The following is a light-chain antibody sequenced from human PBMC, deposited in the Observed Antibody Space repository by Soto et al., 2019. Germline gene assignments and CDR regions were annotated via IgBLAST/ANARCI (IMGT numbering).Light chain of an antibody. Sequence: QSVLTQPSSVSGTPGQGVTISCSGSISNIGNNYVYWFQQLPGTAPKVLTNRNDQRPSGVPDRFSGSKSGTSASLAISGLRSEDEADYYCAAWDDTGRIYVVGTGTKLTVL. CDR1: ISNIGNNY. CDR2: RND. V-gene: IGLV1-47*01. J-gene: IGLJ1*01. CDR3: AAWDDTGRIYV.